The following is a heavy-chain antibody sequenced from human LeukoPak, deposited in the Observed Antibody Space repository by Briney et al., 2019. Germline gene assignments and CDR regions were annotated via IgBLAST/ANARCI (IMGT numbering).Heavy chain of an antibody. V-gene: IGHV3-23*01. CDR2: ISGSGDRT. Sequence: GGSLRLSCAASGFTFSSYAMSWVRQAPGKGLEWVSAISGSGDRTYYADSVRGRFTISRDNAKNSLYPQMNSLRAEDTAVYYCARDQNYFDYWGQGTLVTVSS. CDR1: GFTFSSYA. J-gene: IGHJ4*02. CDR3: ARDQNYFDY.